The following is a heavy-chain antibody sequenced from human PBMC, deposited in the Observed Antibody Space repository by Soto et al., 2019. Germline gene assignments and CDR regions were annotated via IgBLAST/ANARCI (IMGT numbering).Heavy chain of an antibody. CDR3: ASAYSSTPRSGMDV. CDR1: GDSVARNTAA. CDR2: TNYRSKWYN. Sequence: PSQTLSLTGAISGDSVARNTAAWNWTRQSPSRGLEWMGRTNYRSKWYNDYAVSVKSRITINPDTSKNQFSLQLNSLTHEDTAVYYCASAYSSTPRSGMDVWGQGTTATVSS. D-gene: IGHD6-13*01. V-gene: IGHV6-1*01. J-gene: IGHJ6*02.